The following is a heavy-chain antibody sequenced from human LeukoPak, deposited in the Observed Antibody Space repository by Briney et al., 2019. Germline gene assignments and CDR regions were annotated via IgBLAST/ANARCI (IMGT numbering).Heavy chain of an antibody. CDR1: GFTFSSYS. V-gene: IGHV3-21*01. CDR3: ARGGGGFGELWDYYYYGMDV. J-gene: IGHJ6*02. D-gene: IGHD3-10*01. CDR2: ISSSSSYI. Sequence: GGSLRLSCAASGFTFSSYSMNWVRQAPGKGLEWVSSISSSSSYIYYADSVKGRFTISRDNAKNSLYLQMNSLRAEDTAVYYGARGGGGFGELWDYYYYGMDVWGQGTTVTVSS.